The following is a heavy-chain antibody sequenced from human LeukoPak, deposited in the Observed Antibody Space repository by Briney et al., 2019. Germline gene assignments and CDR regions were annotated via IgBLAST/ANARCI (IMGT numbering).Heavy chain of an antibody. CDR3: ARTGSGASPFDY. CDR2: INPNSGGT. Sequence: ASVKVSCKASAYTFTDYYMHWVRQAPGQGLEWMGWINPNSGGTNYAQKFQGRVTMTRDTSISTAYMELSRLRSDDTAMYYCARTGSGASPFDYWGQGTLVTVSS. J-gene: IGHJ4*02. V-gene: IGHV1-2*02. D-gene: IGHD3-10*01. CDR1: AYTFTDYY.